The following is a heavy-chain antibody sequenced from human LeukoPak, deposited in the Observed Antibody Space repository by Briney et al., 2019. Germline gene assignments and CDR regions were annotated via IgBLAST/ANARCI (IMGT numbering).Heavy chain of an antibody. CDR2: ISGGGVST. V-gene: IGHV3-23*01. D-gene: IGHD2-15*01. Sequence: GGSLRLSCAASGFTFSSFPMSWVRQAPGKGLEWVSVISGGGVSTYYADSVKGRFTISRDNSKNTLYLQMNSLRAEDTAVYYCAKWARYCSGGNCYSGILGYFQHWGQGTLVTVSS. J-gene: IGHJ1*01. CDR1: GFTFSSFP. CDR3: AKWARYCSGGNCYSGILGYFQH.